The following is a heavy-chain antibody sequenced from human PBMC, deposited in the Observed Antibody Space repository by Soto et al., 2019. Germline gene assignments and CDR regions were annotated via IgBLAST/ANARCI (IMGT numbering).Heavy chain of an antibody. Sequence: QVTLKESGPVLVKPTETLTLTCTVSGFSLSNARMGVSWIRQPPGKALEWLAHIFSNDEKSYSTSLKSRLTISKDTSKSQVVLTMTNIDPVDTATYYCARILGYYDSSGRFDYWGQGTLVTVSS. CDR2: IFSNDEK. CDR1: GFSLSNARMG. V-gene: IGHV2-26*01. J-gene: IGHJ4*02. CDR3: ARILGYYDSSGRFDY. D-gene: IGHD3-22*01.